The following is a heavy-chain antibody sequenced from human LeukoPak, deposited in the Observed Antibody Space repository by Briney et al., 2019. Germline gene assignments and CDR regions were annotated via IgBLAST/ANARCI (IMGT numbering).Heavy chain of an antibody. J-gene: IGHJ4*02. V-gene: IGHV3-7*03. CDR1: GFTSSSSW. CDR3: ATSGTRGVINGH. D-gene: IGHD3-10*01. Sequence: GGSLRLSCVVSGFTSSSSWMNWVRQAPGKGLEWVANIKQDGSETYYVDSVKGRFTISRDNAKKSLYLQMNSLRVEDTAVYYCATSGTRGVINGHWGQGTLVTVCS. CDR2: IKQDGSET.